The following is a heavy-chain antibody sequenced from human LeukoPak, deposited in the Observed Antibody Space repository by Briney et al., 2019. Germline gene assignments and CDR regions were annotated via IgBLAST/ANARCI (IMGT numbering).Heavy chain of an antibody. CDR2: ISGCGST. D-gene: IGHD3-3*01. V-gene: IGHV4-59*01. CDR3: ARGRYYDFWSGHHTGGFYYMDV. Sequence: SETLSLTCSVSRGCNSNYYWIWIRQAPAKGLEFVGYISGCGSTNHSPSLKSRVSISVAASKKQFFLDLSSVTAADTAVYFCARGRYYDFWSGHHTGGFYYMDVWGKGTTVTVS. CDR1: RGCNSNYY. J-gene: IGHJ6*03.